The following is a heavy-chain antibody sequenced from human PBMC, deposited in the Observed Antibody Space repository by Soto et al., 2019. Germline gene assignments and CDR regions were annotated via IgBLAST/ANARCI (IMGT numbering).Heavy chain of an antibody. CDR1: GGSISSYY. J-gene: IGHJ4*02. D-gene: IGHD6-19*01. CDR2: IYYSGST. V-gene: IGHV4-59*08. Sequence: SETLSLTCTVSGGSISSYYWSWIRQPPGKGLEWIGYIYYSGSTNYNPSLKSRVTISVDTSKNQFSLKLSSVTAADTAVYYCARSYSSGWYPNDYWGQGTLVTVSS. CDR3: ARSYSSGWYPNDY.